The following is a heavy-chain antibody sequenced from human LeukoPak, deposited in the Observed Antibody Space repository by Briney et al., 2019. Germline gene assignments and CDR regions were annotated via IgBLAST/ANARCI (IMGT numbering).Heavy chain of an antibody. CDR2: IYSGDIT. J-gene: IGHJ4*02. V-gene: IGHV3-53*01. D-gene: IGHD5-18*01. CDR3: ARGSGYNYGFPDY. CDR1: GFTVNNNY. Sequence: PGGSLRHSCAASGFTVNNNYMSWVRQAPGKGLEWVSIIYSGDITYYADSVKGRFTISRDNSKNTLYLQMNSLRAEDTAVYYCARGSGYNYGFPDYWGQGTLVTVSS.